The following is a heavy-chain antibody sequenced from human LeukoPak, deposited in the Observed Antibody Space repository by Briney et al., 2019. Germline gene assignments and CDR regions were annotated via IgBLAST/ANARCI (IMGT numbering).Heavy chain of an antibody. CDR2: IYSGGST. J-gene: IGHJ4*02. CDR1: GFTVSSNY. Sequence: GGSLRLSCAASGFTVSSNYMSWVRQAPGKGLEWVSVIYSGGSTYYAASLKGRFTISRDNSKNTLYLQMNSMRAEDTAVYYCAKDRYVSPTARRGRESDYWGQGTLVTVSS. D-gene: IGHD2-21*02. V-gene: IGHV3-53*05. CDR3: AKDRYVSPTARRGRESDY.